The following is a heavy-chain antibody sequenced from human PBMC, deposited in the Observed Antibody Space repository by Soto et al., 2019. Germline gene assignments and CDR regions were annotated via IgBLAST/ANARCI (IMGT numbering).Heavy chain of an antibody. CDR1: GFIFSNYV. V-gene: IGHV3-23*01. CDR2: ISGSGGST. J-gene: IGHJ3*02. D-gene: IGHD3-10*01. CDR3: AKYYYGSGSIRAFDI. Sequence: GGSLRLSCAASGFIFSNYVMSWVRQAPGKGLEWVSAISGSGGSTYYADSVKGRFTISRDNSKNTLYLQMNSLRAEDTAVYYCAKYYYGSGSIRAFDIWGQGTMVTVSS.